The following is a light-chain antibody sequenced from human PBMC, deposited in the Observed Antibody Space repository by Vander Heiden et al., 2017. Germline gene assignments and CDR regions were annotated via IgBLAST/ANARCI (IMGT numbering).Light chain of an antibody. V-gene: IGKV1-12*01. CDR1: HDISTS. CDR2: LAS. J-gene: IGKJ1*01. CDR3: QQASSLPWT. Sequence: DIQMTQSPSSVSASVGDRVAITCRASHDISTSLVWYQQKPGKVPNLLIYLASTLQSGVPSRFSGSGSGTDFTLTISSLQPEDFATYYCQQASSLPWTFGQGTKVEIK.